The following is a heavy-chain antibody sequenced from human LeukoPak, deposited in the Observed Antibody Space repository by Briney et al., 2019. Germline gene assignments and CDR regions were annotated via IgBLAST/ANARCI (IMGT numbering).Heavy chain of an antibody. V-gene: IGHV4-59*10. CDR3: ARAKYYYGMDV. J-gene: IGHJ6*02. CDR1: GGSFSGYY. CDR2: IYTSGST. Sequence: SETLSLTCAVYGGSFSGYYWSWIRQPAGKGLEWIGRIYTSGSTNYNPSLKSRVTMSVDTSKNQFSLKLSSVTAADTAVYYCARAKYYYGMDVWGQGTTVTVSS.